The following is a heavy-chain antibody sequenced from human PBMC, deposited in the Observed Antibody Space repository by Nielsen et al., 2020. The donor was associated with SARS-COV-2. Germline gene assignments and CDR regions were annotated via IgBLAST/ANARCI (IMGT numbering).Heavy chain of an antibody. CDR3: ARHRGGYIDY. Sequence: ASVKVSCKTSGYTFTSFAIHWVRQAPGQRLEWMGWINAGNGNTKYSQKFQGRVTITRDTSASTAYMELSSLRSEDTALYYCARHRGGYIDYWGQGTLVTVSS. D-gene: IGHD3-10*01. J-gene: IGHJ4*02. V-gene: IGHV1-3*01. CDR2: INAGNGNT. CDR1: GYTFTSFA.